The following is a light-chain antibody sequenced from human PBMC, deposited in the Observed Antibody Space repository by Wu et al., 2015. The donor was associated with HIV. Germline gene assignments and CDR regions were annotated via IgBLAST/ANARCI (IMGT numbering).Light chain of an antibody. Sequence: EIVLTQSPGTLSLSPGERATLSCRASQSVSSSYLAWYQQKPGQAPRLLIYGVSNRATGIPDRFSGGGSGTDFTLTISRLEAEDFAVYYCQQYAKLPLTFGQGTRVNI. V-gene: IGKV3-20*01. J-gene: IGKJ1*01. CDR3: QQYAKLPLT. CDR1: QSVSSSY. CDR2: GVS.